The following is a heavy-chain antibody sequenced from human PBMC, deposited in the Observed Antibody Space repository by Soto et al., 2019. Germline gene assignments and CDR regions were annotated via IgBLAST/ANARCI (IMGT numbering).Heavy chain of an antibody. CDR3: ATYDFWSGYPPEHYYYGMDV. CDR1: GYTLTELS. D-gene: IGHD3-3*01. Sequence: WASVKVSCKVSGYTLTELSIHWVRQAPGKGLEWMGGFDPEDGETIYAQKFQGRVTMTEDTSTDTAYMELSSLRSEDTAVYYCATYDFWSGYPPEHYYYGMDVWGQGTAVTVSS. J-gene: IGHJ6*02. V-gene: IGHV1-24*01. CDR2: FDPEDGET.